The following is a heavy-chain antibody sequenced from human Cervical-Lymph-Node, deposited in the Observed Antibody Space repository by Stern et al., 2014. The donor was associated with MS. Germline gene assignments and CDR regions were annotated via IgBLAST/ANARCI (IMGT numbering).Heavy chain of an antibody. CDR2: IYDGGTT. CDR3: ARNRGGPNYWFDP. J-gene: IGHJ5*02. D-gene: IGHD1-7*01. V-gene: IGHV3-66*01. CDR1: GLTVSDNY. Sequence: VQLMQSGGGLVQPGGSLRLSCAASGLTVSDNYLGWVRQAPGRRLEWVSVIYDGGTTHYADSVKGRFSISRDSSKNTVYLQMNSLRGEDTAVYYCARNRGGPNYWFDPWGQGTLVTVSS.